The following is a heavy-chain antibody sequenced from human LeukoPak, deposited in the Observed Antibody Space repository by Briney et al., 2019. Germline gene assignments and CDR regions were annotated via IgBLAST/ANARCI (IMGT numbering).Heavy chain of an antibody. J-gene: IGHJ4*02. V-gene: IGHV1-46*01. CDR2: INPSGDST. D-gene: IGHD2-21*02. CDR3: ASVLYCGADCYSGRYFFDY. Sequence: ASVKVSCKASGYTFTSCDMHWVRQGPGQGLEWMGIINPSGDSTSYAQKFQGRVTMTRDTSTSTVYMELSSLRSEDTAVYYCASVLYCGADCYSGRYFFDYWGQGTLVTVSS. CDR1: GYTFTSCD.